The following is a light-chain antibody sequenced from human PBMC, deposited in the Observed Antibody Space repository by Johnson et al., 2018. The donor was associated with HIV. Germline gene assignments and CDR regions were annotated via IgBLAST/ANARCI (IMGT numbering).Light chain of an antibody. CDR2: DNN. J-gene: IGLJ1*01. CDR1: SSNIGNNY. V-gene: IGLV1-51*01. Sequence: QSVLTQPPSVSAAPGQKVTISCSGSSSNIGNNYVSWYQQIPGTAPKLLIYDNNKRHSGIPDRFSGSKSGPSATLGITGLQTGDEADDYRGTWGVFGTGTKVTVL. CDR3: GTWGV.